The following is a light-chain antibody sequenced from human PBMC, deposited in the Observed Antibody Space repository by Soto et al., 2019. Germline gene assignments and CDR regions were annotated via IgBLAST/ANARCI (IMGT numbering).Light chain of an antibody. J-gene: IGKJ4*01. Sequence: EIVMTQSPATLSVSPGERATLSCRASQSVSSNLACYQQKPGQAPRLLINGASTGATGIPARFSGGGSGTEVTFNNTSLQSEDLAVYYCQQYNNWPPGLTFGVGTKVEIK. CDR3: QQYNNWPPGLT. CDR1: QSVSSN. CDR2: GAS. V-gene: IGKV3D-15*01.